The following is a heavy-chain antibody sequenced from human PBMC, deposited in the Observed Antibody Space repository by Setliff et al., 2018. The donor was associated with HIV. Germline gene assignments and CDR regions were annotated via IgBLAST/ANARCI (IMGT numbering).Heavy chain of an antibody. CDR1: GYTFRNYG. V-gene: IGHV1-8*02. J-gene: IGHJ1*01. CDR3: ARAPANEYFQH. Sequence: ASVKVSCKTSGYTFRNYGFGWVRQATGQGLEWMGWMNPNSGNTGYAQKFQGRVTMTRNTSISTAYMELSSLRSEDTAVYYCARAPANEYFQHWGQGTLVTVSS. CDR2: MNPNSGNT. D-gene: IGHD2-2*01.